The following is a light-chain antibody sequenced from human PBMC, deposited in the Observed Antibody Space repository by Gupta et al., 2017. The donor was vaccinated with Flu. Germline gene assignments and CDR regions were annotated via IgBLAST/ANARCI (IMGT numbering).Light chain of an antibody. Sequence: QSVLAQPPPASGTPGQRVTISCSGSSSNVGSNAVHWYQQVPGTAPKLLIYDNNQRPSGVPVRFSGSKSGTSASLAISGLQSEDEAHYYCAAWDDSLNGHYVFGTGTEVTVL. V-gene: IGLV1-44*01. CDR1: SSNVGSNA. CDR2: DNN. J-gene: IGLJ1*01. CDR3: AAWDDSLNGHYV.